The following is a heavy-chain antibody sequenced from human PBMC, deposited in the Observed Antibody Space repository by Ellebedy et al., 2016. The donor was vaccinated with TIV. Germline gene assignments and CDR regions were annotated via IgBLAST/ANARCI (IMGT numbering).Heavy chain of an antibody. Sequence: ASVKVSCKASGYTFTSYAMHWVRQAPGQRLEWMGWINAGNSNTKYSQKFQGRVTITRDTSASTAYMELSSLRSEDTAVYYCARDVQLIYSYGPDHFDYWGQGTLVTVSS. V-gene: IGHV1-3*01. CDR3: ARDVQLIYSYGPDHFDY. CDR1: GYTFTSYA. D-gene: IGHD5-18*01. J-gene: IGHJ4*02. CDR2: INAGNSNT.